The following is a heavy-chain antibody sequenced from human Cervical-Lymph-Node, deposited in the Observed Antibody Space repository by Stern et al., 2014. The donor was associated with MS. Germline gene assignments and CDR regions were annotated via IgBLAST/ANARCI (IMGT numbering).Heavy chain of an antibody. CDR1: GGSISSYY. D-gene: IGHD4-23*01. Sequence: VHLVESGPGLVKPSETLSLTCTVSGGSISSYYWSWIRQPPGKGLEWIGYIYYSGSTNYNPSLKSRVTISVDTSKNQFSLKLSSVTAADTAVYYCARGYGGNPIDYWGQGTLVTVSS. J-gene: IGHJ4*02. CDR2: IYYSGST. CDR3: ARGYGGNPIDY. V-gene: IGHV4-59*01.